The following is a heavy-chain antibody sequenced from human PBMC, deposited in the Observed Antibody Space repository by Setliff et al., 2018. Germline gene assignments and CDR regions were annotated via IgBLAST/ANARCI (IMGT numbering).Heavy chain of an antibody. CDR1: GFTFSNFA. CDR2: ISGSASST. J-gene: IGHJ5*01. CDR3: ARDGGTGDSGTYFNIGFDS. Sequence: GGSLRLSCAASGFTFSNFAMSWVRQAPGRGLEWVSSISGSASSTYYADSVKGRFTISRDNDKNSLHLQMNGLRVEDTAVYYCARDGGTGDSGTYFNIGFDSWGQGTQVTVSS. D-gene: IGHD3-10*01. V-gene: IGHV3-23*01.